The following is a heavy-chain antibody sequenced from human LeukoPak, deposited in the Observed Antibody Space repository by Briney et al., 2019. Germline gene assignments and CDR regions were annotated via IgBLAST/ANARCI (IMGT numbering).Heavy chain of an antibody. CDR1: GFTFSSYS. CDR3: ARDRGIVGAMYYFDY. V-gene: IGHV3-21*01. J-gene: IGHJ4*02. Sequence: PGGSLRLSCAASGFTFSSYSMNWVRQAPGKGLEWVSSISSSSSYIYYADSVKGRFTISRDNAKNSLYLQMNSLRAEDTAVYYCARDRGIVGAMYYFDYWGQGTLVTVSS. CDR2: ISSSSSYI. D-gene: IGHD1-26*01.